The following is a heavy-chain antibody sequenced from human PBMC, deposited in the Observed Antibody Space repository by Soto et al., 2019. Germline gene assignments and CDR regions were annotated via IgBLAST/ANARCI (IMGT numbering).Heavy chain of an antibody. Sequence: EVQLLESGGGLVQTGGSLRLSCAASGFTFSSYAMSLVRQAPGQGLEWVSTSSDSGGSTYHADSVKGRFTISRDNAKNTLYRQMNSLRAEDRAVYYCAKGRYSSSWYDWYFDFWVRGTLVTV. V-gene: IGHV3-23*01. CDR3: AKGRYSSSWYDWYFDF. CDR1: GFTFSSYA. J-gene: IGHJ2*01. CDR2: SSDSGGST. D-gene: IGHD6-13*01.